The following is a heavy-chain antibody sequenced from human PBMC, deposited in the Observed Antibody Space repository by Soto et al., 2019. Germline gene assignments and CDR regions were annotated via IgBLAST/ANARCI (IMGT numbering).Heavy chain of an antibody. CDR1: GFTLSSYW. CDR3: ARVGNDGRIDY. Sequence: GGSLRLSCTSSGFTLSSYWMSWVRQAPGQGLGWVASIRQDGSDKKYVDPVKGRFTISRDNAKNSLYLEMNSLRAEDTAVYYCARVGNDGRIDYRGQGTVVPVSS. J-gene: IGHJ4*02. V-gene: IGHV3-7*01. CDR2: IRQDGSDK. D-gene: IGHD1-1*01.